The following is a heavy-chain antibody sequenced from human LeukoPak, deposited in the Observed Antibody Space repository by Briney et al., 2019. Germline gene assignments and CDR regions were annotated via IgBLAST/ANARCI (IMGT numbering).Heavy chain of an antibody. J-gene: IGHJ5*02. CDR1: CGLISSSSYY. CDR3: ARGGYYGSGNDFRFDP. V-gene: IGHV4-39*07. Sequence: SETLSLTCTVACGLISSSSYYSGRLREPPGKGLQWFVGIYYSGSTYYNPSLKSRVTISVDTSKNQFSLKLSSVTAADTAVYYCARGGYYGSGNDFRFDPWGQGTLVTVSS. D-gene: IGHD3-10*01. CDR2: IYYSGST.